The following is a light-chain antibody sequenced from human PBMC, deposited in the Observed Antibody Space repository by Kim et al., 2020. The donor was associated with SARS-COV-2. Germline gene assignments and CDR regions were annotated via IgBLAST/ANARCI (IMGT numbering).Light chain of an antibody. Sequence: EIVLTQSPGTLSLSPGERATLSCRASQSVSTNYLAWYQQKPGQTPRLLISGASSRATGIPDRFSGSGSGTDFTLTISRLEPEDFAVYYCRQYGSYPPVTFGGGTKVDIK. CDR1: QSVSTNY. CDR3: RQYGSYPPVT. V-gene: IGKV3-20*01. CDR2: GAS. J-gene: IGKJ4*01.